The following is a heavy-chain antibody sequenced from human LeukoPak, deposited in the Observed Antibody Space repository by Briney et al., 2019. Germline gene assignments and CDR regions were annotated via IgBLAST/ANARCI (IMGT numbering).Heavy chain of an antibody. D-gene: IGHD5-18*01. CDR3: AAGRGYNYPLAPFDY. Sequence: ASVKVSCKASGYTFTGYNMHWVRQAPGQGLEWMGWINPNSGGTNYAQRFQGRVTMTRDTSITTAYMELSRLRSDDTAVYFCAAGRGYNYPLAPFDYWGRGTLVTVSS. CDR1: GYTFTGYN. CDR2: INPNSGGT. J-gene: IGHJ4*02. V-gene: IGHV1-2*02.